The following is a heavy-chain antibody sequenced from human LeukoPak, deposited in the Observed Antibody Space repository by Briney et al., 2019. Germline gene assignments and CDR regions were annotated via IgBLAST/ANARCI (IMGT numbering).Heavy chain of an antibody. V-gene: IGHV3-21*01. D-gene: IGHD3-22*01. Sequence: GGSLRLSCAASGFTFSNYWMTWVRQAPGKGLEWVSSISSSSSYIYYADSVKGRFTISRDNAKNSLYLQMNSLRAEDTAVYYCARSDSSGYYNFDYWGQGTLVTVSS. CDR2: ISSSSSYI. J-gene: IGHJ4*02. CDR3: ARSDSSGYYNFDY. CDR1: GFTFSNYW.